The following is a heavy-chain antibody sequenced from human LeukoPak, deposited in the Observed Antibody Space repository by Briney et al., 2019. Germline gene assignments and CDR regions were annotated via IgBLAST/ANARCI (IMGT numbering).Heavy chain of an antibody. CDR3: ARAVRTSRAYYYMDV. CDR2: IYSDAGT. D-gene: IGHD6-19*01. J-gene: IGHJ6*03. Sequence: PGGSLRLSCAASGFTVSSNYMSWVRQAPGKGLEWVSVIYSDAGTYYADSVKGRFTISRDNSKNTLYLQMNSLRAEDTAVYYCARAVRTSRAYYYMDVWGKGTTVTVSS. CDR1: GFTVSSNY. V-gene: IGHV3-66*02.